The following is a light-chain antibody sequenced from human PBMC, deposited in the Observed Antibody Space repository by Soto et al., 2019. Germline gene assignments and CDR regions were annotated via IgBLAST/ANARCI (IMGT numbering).Light chain of an antibody. CDR2: SNN. V-gene: IGLV1-44*01. J-gene: IGLJ2*01. CDR3: AACDDILNGVV. CDR1: SSNIGSNT. Sequence: QSVLTQPPSASGTPGQRVTFSCSGSSSNIGSNTVNWYQQLPGTAPKLLIYSNNQRPSGVPDRFSGSKSGTATSLAISGLQSEDEAAYYWAACDDILNGVVFGGGTKVTVL.